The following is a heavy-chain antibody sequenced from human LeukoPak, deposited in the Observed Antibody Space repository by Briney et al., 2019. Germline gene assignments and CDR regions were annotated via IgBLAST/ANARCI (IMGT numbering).Heavy chain of an antibody. Sequence: GGSLRLSCAASGFTFSSYWMSWVRQAPGKGLEWVANIKQDGSEKYYVDSVKGRFTISRDNAKNSLYLQMNSLRAEDTAVYYCARDHRIAVAGISDYWGQGTLVTVSS. V-gene: IGHV3-7*01. J-gene: IGHJ4*02. CDR2: IKQDGSEK. CDR3: ARDHRIAVAGISDY. D-gene: IGHD6-19*01. CDR1: GFTFSSYW.